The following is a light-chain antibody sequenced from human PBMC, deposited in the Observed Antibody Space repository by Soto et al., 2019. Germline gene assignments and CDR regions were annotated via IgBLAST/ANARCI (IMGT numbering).Light chain of an antibody. CDR2: DAT. V-gene: IGKV3-11*01. J-gene: IGKJ5*01. Sequence: EIVLTQSPATLSLSPGERATVSCRASQSVSNYLGWYQQKPGQAPRLLIYDATNRATGIPARFSGSGSGTDFTLTISSLEPEDVAVYYGQHGGALGQGTRLET. CDR1: QSVSNY. CDR3: QHGGA.